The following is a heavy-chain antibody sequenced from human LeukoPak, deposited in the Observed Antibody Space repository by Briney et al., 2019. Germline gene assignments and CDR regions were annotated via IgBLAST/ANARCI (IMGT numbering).Heavy chain of an antibody. Sequence: SETLSLTCTVSGGSISSGGYYWSWIRQHPGKGLEWIGYIYYSGSTSYNPSLKSRVTISVDTPKNQFSLKLSSVTPADTAVYYCARTEVVAATITHFDYWGQGTLVTVSS. CDR1: GGSISSGGYY. J-gene: IGHJ4*02. V-gene: IGHV4-31*03. CDR3: ARTEVVAATITHFDY. D-gene: IGHD2-15*01. CDR2: IYYSGST.